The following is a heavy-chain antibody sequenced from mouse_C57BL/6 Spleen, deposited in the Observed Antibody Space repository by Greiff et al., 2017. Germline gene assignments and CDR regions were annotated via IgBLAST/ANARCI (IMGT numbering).Heavy chain of an antibody. CDR1: GFTFSDYY. CDR2: ISNGGGST. V-gene: IGHV5-12*01. J-gene: IGHJ4*01. D-gene: IGHD2-5*01. Sequence: DVMLVESGGGLVQPGGSLKLSCAASGFTFSDYYMYRVRQTPEKRLEWVAYISNGGGSTYYPDTVKGRFTISRDNAKNTLYLQMSRLKSEDTAMYYCARHRAYSNYRGDAMDYWGQGTSVTVSS. CDR3: ARHRAYSNYRGDAMDY.